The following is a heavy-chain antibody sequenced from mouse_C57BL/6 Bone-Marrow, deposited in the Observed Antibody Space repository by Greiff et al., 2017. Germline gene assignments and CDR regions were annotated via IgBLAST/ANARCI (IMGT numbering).Heavy chain of an antibody. J-gene: IGHJ3*01. CDR1: GFTFSSYG. V-gene: IGHV5-6*02. D-gene: IGHD2-4*01. Sequence: DVMLVESGGDLVKPGGSLKLSCAASGFTFSSYGMSWVRQTPDKRLEWVATISSGGSYTYYPDSVKGRFTISRDNAKNTLYLQMSSLKSEDTAMYYCASLIYYDYDGFAYWGQGTLVTVSA. CDR3: ASLIYYDYDGFAY. CDR2: ISSGGSYT.